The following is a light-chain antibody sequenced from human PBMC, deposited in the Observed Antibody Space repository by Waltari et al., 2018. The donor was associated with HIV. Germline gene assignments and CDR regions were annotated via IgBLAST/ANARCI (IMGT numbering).Light chain of an antibody. CDR2: EVS. CDR3: CSYAGSSTVV. CDR1: SSDVGSYNL. Sequence: QSALTQPASVSGSPGQSITISCTGTSSDVGSYNLVSWYQQHPGKAPKLMIYEVSKLPSGVSNRFSGSKSGNTASLTISGLQAEDEADYYCCSYAGSSTVVFGGGTKLTVL. J-gene: IGLJ2*01. V-gene: IGLV2-23*02.